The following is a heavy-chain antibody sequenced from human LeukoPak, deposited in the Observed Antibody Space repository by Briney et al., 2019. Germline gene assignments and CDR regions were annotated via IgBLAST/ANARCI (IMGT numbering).Heavy chain of an antibody. D-gene: IGHD2-21*01. CDR1: GFTFSSYG. CDR3: AKDCGLGGDRDY. V-gene: IGHV3-30*18. J-gene: IGHJ4*02. Sequence: GGSLRLSCAASGFTFSSYGMHWVRQAPGKGLEWVAVISYDGSNKYYADSVKGRFTISRDNSKNTVYLQMNSLRVEDTAVYYCAKDCGLGGDRDYWGQGTLVTVSS. CDR2: ISYDGSNK.